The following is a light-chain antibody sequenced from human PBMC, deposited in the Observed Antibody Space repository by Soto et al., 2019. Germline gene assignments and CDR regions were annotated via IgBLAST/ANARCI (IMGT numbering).Light chain of an antibody. CDR1: QSISSW. CDR3: QQYNSYSYT. J-gene: IGKJ2*01. CDR2: KAP. V-gene: IGKV1-5*03. Sequence: DIQMTQSPSTLSASVGDRATITCRASQSISSWLAWYQQKPGKTPKLLIYKAPSLESGVPARFSGSGSGTEFTLTISSLQPDDLATYYCQQYNSYSYTFGQGTKLEIK.